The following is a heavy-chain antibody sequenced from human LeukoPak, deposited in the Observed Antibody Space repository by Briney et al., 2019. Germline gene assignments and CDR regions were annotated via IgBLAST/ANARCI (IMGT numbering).Heavy chain of an antibody. D-gene: IGHD4-23*01. Sequence: ASVKVSCKAFGYTFTGYYVHWVRQAPGQGLECMGWINPKSGGTSYAQKFQGRVTMTRDMSTSTVYMELSSLRSEDTAVYYCARDRGDYGGNFDYWGQGTLVTVSS. V-gene: IGHV1-46*01. CDR2: INPKSGGT. J-gene: IGHJ4*02. CDR3: ARDRGDYGGNFDY. CDR1: GYTFTGYY.